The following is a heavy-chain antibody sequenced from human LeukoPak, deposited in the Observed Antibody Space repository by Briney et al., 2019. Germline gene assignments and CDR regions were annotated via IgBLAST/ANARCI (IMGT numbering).Heavy chain of an antibody. D-gene: IGHD3-10*01. CDR2: INHSGST. CDR1: GGSFSGYY. Sequence: SETLSLTCAVYGGSFSGYYWSWIRQPPGEGLEWIGEINHSGSTNHNPPLKSRVTISVDTSKNQFSLKLTSVTASDTAVYYCARHRRFGDLSSYYYGMDVWGKGTTVTVSS. J-gene: IGHJ6*04. CDR3: ARHRRFGDLSSYYYGMDV. V-gene: IGHV4-34*01.